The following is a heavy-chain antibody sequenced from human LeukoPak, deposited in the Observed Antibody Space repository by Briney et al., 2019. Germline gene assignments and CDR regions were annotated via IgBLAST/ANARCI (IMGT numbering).Heavy chain of an antibody. J-gene: IGHJ3*02. CDR2: IYYSGST. Sequence: SETLSLTCAVSGGSISSGGYSWSWIRQPPGKGLEWIGYIYYSGSTNYNPSLKSRVTISVDTSKNQFSLKLSSVTAADTAVYYCARDFSRSVAGDAFDIWGQGTMVTVSS. CDR3: ARDFSRSVAGDAFDI. CDR1: GGSISSGGYS. V-gene: IGHV4-61*08. D-gene: IGHD5/OR15-5a*01.